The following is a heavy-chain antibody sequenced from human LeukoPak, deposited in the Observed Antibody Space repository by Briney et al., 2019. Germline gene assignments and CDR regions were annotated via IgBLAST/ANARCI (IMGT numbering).Heavy chain of an antibody. CDR2: IYHSGST. CDR1: GYSISGGYY. J-gene: IGHJ5*02. V-gene: IGHV4-38-2*02. Sequence: SETLSLTCTVSGYSISGGYYWGWIRQPPGKGLEWIGSIYHSGSTYYNPSLKSRVTISVDTSKNQFSLKLSSVTAADTAIYYCARHPAIFGVVIIDPWGQGTLVTVSS. D-gene: IGHD3-3*01. CDR3: ARHPAIFGVVIIDP.